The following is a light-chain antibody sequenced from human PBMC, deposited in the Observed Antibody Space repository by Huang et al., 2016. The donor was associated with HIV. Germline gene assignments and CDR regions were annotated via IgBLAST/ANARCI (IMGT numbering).Light chain of an antibody. CDR2: SAS. Sequence: AIQMTESPASLSASVGDRVTITCRASQDIRNDLGWYQQRLGKAPKLLVSSASPLQSGVPSRFTGSGSGTHFTLTISGLQPEDFATYYCLQDYVYPWTFGQGTKVEI. CDR1: QDIRND. CDR3: LQDYVYPWT. J-gene: IGKJ1*01. V-gene: IGKV1-6*01.